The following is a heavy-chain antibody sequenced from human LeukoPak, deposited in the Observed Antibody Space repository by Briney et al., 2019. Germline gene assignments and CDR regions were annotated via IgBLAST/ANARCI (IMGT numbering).Heavy chain of an antibody. CDR2: INPNSGGT. J-gene: IGHJ6*03. V-gene: IGHV1-2*02. CDR3: ASSSSSWLYYYYMDV. D-gene: IGHD6-13*01. CDR1: GGTFSSYA. Sequence: ASVKVSCKASGGTFSSYAISWVRQAPGQGLEWMGWINPNSGGTNYAQKFQGRVTMTRDTSIRTAYMELSRLRSDDTAVYYCASSSSSWLYYYYMDVWGKGTTVTVSS.